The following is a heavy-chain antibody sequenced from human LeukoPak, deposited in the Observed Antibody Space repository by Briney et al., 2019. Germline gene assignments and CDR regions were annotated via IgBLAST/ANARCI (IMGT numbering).Heavy chain of an antibody. D-gene: IGHD3-9*01. CDR3: AREAELRYFDWLSPPSYFDY. Sequence: SVKVSCKASGGTFSSYAISWVRQAPGQGLEWMGRIIPILGIANYAQKFQGRVTITADKSTSTAYMELSSLRSEDTAVYYCAREAELRYFDWLSPPSYFDYWGQGTLVTVSS. CDR1: GGTFSSYA. V-gene: IGHV1-69*04. J-gene: IGHJ4*02. CDR2: IIPILGIA.